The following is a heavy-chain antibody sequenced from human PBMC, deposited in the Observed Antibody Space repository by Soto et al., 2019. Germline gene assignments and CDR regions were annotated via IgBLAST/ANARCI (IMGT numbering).Heavy chain of an antibody. CDR3: ARGSAGSDNVVVGPAIDFYSFDN. CDR1: GFSLSAYG. CDR2: IWYYGNKK. J-gene: IGHJ4*02. Sequence: QVHLVESGGGVVQPGRSLRLSCAASGFSLSAYGMHWVRQAPGKGLEWVAVIWYYGNKKYYGESVKGRFSISRDESKNTLYLQMNSLRSEDAALYYCARGSAGSDNVVVGPAIDFYSFDNWGQGTLFAVSS. D-gene: IGHD2-15*01. V-gene: IGHV3-33*01.